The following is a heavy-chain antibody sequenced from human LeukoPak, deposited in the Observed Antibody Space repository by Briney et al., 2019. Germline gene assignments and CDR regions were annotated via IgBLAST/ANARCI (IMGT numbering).Heavy chain of an antibody. CDR1: GGSISPYY. CDR2: IHYSGST. J-gene: IGHJ4*02. Sequence: SETLSLTCTVSGGSISPYYWTWTRQPPGKGLEWIGYIHYSGSTHYNPSLGSRVTMSVDTSKSQISLKLSSVTAADTAVYYCARLKLLRQYYFDYWGQGTLVTVSS. V-gene: IGHV4-59*08. D-gene: IGHD2-2*01. CDR3: ARLKLLRQYYFDY.